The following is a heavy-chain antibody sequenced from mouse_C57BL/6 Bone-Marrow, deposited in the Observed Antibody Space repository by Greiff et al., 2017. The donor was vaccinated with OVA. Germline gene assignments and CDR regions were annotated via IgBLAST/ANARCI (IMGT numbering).Heavy chain of an antibody. CDR3: KPAYYFDY. V-gene: IGHV14-1*01. CDR1: GFNIKDYY. Sequence: VQLQQSGAELVRPGASVKLSCTASGFNIKDYYMHWVKQRPEQGLEWIGRIDPEDGDTEYAPKFQGKATMAADTSSNTAYLQLSSLTSEDTAVYYCKPAYYFDYWGQGTTLTVSS. J-gene: IGHJ2*01. CDR2: IDPEDGDT.